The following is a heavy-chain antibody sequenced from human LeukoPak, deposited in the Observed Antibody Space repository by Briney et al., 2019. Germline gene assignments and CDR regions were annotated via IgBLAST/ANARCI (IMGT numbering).Heavy chain of an antibody. J-gene: IGHJ4*02. CDR1: GFTFSSYT. V-gene: IGHV3-21*01. D-gene: IGHD4-17*01. CDR3: ATWDDYGDFVAFEY. Sequence: GGSLRLSCGGSGFTFSSYTMNWVRQVPGKGLEWVASISSSATYIYYADSVRGRFTISRDDAKKSVFLHMNSLRAEDTAVYFCATWDDYGDFVAFEYWGQGTLVTVSS. CDR2: ISSSATYI.